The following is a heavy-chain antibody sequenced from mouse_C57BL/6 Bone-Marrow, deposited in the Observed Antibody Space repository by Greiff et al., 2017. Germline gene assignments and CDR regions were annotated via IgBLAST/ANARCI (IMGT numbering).Heavy chain of an antibody. CDR2: IYPGSGST. CDR1: GYTFTSYW. V-gene: IGHV1-55*01. CDR3: ARPYYSNYWYFYV. D-gene: IGHD2-5*01. J-gene: IGHJ1*03. Sequence: VKLVESGAELVKPGASVKMSCKASGYTFTSYWITWVKQRPGQGLEWIGDIYPGSGSTNYNEKFKSKATLTVDTSSSTAYMQLSSLTSEDSAVYDCARPYYSNYWYFYVWGTGTTVTVSS.